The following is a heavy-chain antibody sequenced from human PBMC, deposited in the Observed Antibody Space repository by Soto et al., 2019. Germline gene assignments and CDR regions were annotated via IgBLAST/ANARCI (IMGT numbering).Heavy chain of an antibody. Sequence: EVHLLESGGGLVPPGGSLRLSCVVSGNILDTYAMNWVRRAPGQGLEWVSGISVPGGSTYYAASVKGRFTISRDSSKNTTYLQMNSLRTEDTAVYYCARDFWGLSHFDYWGQGTPVTVSS. V-gene: IGHV3-23*01. J-gene: IGHJ4*02. D-gene: IGHD3-16*01. CDR1: GNILDTYA. CDR3: ARDFWGLSHFDY. CDR2: ISVPGGST.